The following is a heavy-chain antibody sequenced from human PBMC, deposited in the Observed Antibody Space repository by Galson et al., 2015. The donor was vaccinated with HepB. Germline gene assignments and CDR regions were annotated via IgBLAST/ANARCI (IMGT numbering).Heavy chain of an antibody. D-gene: IGHD1-7*01. V-gene: IGHV4-30-4*01. CDR3: ARVHITGTTYAFDI. CDR1: GGSISSGDYY. J-gene: IGHJ3*02. CDR2: IYYSGST. Sequence: TLSLTCTVSGGSISSGDYYWSWIRQPPGKGLEWVGYIYYSGSTYYNPSLKSRVTISVDTSKNQFSLKLSSVTAADTAVYYCARVHITGTTYAFDIWGQGTMVTVSS.